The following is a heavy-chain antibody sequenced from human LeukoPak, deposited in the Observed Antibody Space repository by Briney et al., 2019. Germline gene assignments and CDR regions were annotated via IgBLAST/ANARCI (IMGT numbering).Heavy chain of an antibody. CDR1: GFTFSSYA. D-gene: IGHD2-15*01. CDR2: IRDTGGGT. CDR3: AKSIVVGRVFPGLDS. Sequence: GGSLRLSCAASGFTFSSYAMSWVRQAPGKGLEWVSAIRDTGGGTYYADSVKGRFTISRDNSKNTLNLQMNSLRAEDTAVYYCAKSIVVGRVFPGLDSWGQGTLVTVPS. J-gene: IGHJ4*02. V-gene: IGHV3-23*01.